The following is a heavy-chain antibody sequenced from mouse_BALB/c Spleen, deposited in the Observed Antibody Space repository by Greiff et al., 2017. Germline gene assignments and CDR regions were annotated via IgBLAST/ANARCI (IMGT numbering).Heavy chain of an antibody. CDR3: AATATTEKFAY. J-gene: IGHJ3*01. CDR1: GYAFTNYL. D-gene: IGHD1-1*01. CDR2: INPGSGGT. V-gene: IGHV1-54*01. Sequence: VQLQQSGAELVRPGTSVKVSCKASGYAFTNYLIEWVKQRPGQGLEWIGVINPGSGGTNYNEKFKGKATLTADKSSSTAYMQLSSLTSDDSAVYFCAATATTEKFAYWGQGTLVTVSA.